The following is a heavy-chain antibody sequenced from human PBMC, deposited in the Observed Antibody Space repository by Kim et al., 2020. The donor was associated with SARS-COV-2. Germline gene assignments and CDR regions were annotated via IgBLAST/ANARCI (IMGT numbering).Heavy chain of an antibody. V-gene: IGHV4-34*01. D-gene: IGHD1-1*01. CDR2: INHSGST. CDR3: ARGRWNARHFDY. Sequence: SETLSLTCAVYGGSFSGYYWSWIRQPPGKGLEWIGEINHSGSTNYNPSLKSRVTISVDTSKNQFSLKLSSVTAADTAVYYCARGRWNARHFDYWGQGTLVTVSS. J-gene: IGHJ4*02. CDR1: GGSFSGYY.